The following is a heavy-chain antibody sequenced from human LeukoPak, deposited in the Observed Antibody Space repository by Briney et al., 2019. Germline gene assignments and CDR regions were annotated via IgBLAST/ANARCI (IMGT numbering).Heavy chain of an antibody. J-gene: IGHJ6*03. CDR3: ASSPSGMYYYYMDV. V-gene: IGHV3-30*04. CDR2: ILYDGSNK. D-gene: IGHD3-10*01. CDR1: GFTFSSYA. Sequence: GGSLRLSCAASGFTFSSYAVRWVRQAPGKGLEWVAVILYDGSNKYYADSVKGRFTISRDNTRNTLYLQMNSLRAEDTAVYYCASSPSGMYYYYMDVWGKGTTVTVSS.